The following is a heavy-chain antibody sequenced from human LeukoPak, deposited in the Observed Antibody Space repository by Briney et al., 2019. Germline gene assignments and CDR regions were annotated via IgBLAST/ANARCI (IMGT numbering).Heavy chain of an antibody. D-gene: IGHD4-11*01. CDR2: ISHSGST. J-gene: IGHJ5*02. Sequence: SETLSLICTVSGGSISTISSSSHFWWGWIRQPPGKGLEWIGSISHSGSTYYNPSLESRVTISVDTSNNRFSLEVSSVTAADTAVYYCARDCCDYRSSFDPWGQGSLVTVSS. V-gene: IGHV4-39*07. CDR1: GGSISTISSSSHF. CDR3: ARDCCDYRSSFDP.